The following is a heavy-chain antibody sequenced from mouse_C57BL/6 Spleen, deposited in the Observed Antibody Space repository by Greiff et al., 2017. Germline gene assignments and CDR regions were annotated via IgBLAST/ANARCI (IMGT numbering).Heavy chain of an antibody. Sequence: VKLVESGAELARPGASVKLSCKASGYTFTSYGISWVKQRTGQGLEWIGEIYPRSGNTYYNEKFKGKATLTADKSSSTAYMELRSLTSEDSAVYFCARWWLRAGYFDYWGQGTTLTVSS. CDR3: ARWWLRAGYFDY. V-gene: IGHV1-81*01. D-gene: IGHD2-2*01. CDR1: GYTFTSYG. CDR2: IYPRSGNT. J-gene: IGHJ2*01.